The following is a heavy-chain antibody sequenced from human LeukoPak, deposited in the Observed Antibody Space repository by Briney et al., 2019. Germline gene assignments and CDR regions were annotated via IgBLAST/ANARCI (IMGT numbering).Heavy chain of an antibody. CDR2: IYSGGST. J-gene: IGHJ4*02. V-gene: IGHV3-53*01. Sequence: GGSLRLSCAASGFTVSSNYMSWVRQAPGKGLEWVSVIYSGGSTYYADSVKGRFTISRDNSKNTLYLQMNSLRAEDTAVYYCARDERDGYKLGGYFDYWGQGTLVTVSS. D-gene: IGHD5-24*01. CDR3: ARDERDGYKLGGYFDY. CDR1: GFTVSSNY.